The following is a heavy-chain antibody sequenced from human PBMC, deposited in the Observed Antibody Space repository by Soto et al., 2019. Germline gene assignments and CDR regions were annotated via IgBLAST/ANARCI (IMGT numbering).Heavy chain of an antibody. V-gene: IGHV3-74*03. J-gene: IGHJ3*02. CDR1: GFTFSGHW. CDR2: INTDGGSS. D-gene: IGHD2-2*01. CDR3: AREAGYCSSTSCYRRAFDT. Sequence: EVQLVESGGDLVQPGGSLRLSCAASGFTFSGHWMHWVRQVPGKGLEWVSRINTDGGSSAYADSVKGRFTISRDNAKNTLYLKMKGLRAEDTAVYYCAREAGYCSSTSCYRRAFDTWGQGTTVTVSS.